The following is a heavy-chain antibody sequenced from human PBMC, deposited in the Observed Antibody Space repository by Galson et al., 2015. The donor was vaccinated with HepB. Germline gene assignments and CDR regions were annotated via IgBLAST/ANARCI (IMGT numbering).Heavy chain of an antibody. J-gene: IGHJ4*02. CDR1: GYSFASYW. Sequence: QSGAEVKKPGESLKISCKGSGYSFASYWIGWVRQKPGKGLEWMGVIYPGDSDVRYSPSFQGQVTISVDKSITTAYLQWSSLKASDSAIYYCARGVPFGYWGQGTLISVSS. V-gene: IGHV5-51*01. CDR3: ARGVPFGY. D-gene: IGHD2-8*01. CDR2: IYPGDSDV.